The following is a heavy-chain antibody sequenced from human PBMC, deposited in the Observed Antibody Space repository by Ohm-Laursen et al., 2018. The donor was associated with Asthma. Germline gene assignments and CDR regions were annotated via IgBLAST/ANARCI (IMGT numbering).Heavy chain of an antibody. D-gene: IGHD1-26*01. V-gene: IGHV1-2*04. CDR3: ARGFRYSGSYYFDY. J-gene: IGHJ4*02. CDR2: INPNSGGT. CDR1: GYTFTGYY. Sequence: GASVKVSCKTSGYTFTGYYMHWVQQAPGQGLEWMGWINPNSGGTNYAQKFQGWVTMTRDTSISTAYMELSRLRSDDTAVYYCARGFRYSGSYYFDYWGQGTLVTVSS.